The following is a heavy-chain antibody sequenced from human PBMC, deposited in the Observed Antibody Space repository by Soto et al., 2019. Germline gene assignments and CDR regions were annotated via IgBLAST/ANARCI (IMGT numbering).Heavy chain of an antibody. D-gene: IGHD3-22*01. Sequence: SLRLSCAASGFSFSNVWMTWVRQAPGKGLECLACINPDGSEKYYVDSVKGRFTVSRDNARNSLYVQMNSLRADDTAVYYCAKGGSNDYSPLDFCGQGTPVTVSS. J-gene: IGHJ4*02. CDR1: GFSFSNVW. V-gene: IGHV3-7*03. CDR2: INPDGSEK. CDR3: AKGGSNDYSPLDF.